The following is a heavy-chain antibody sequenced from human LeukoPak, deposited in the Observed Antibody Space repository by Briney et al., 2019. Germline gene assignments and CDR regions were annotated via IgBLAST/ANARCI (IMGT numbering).Heavy chain of an antibody. CDR2: IYYSGST. J-gene: IGHJ5*02. D-gene: IGHD6-13*01. CDR3: AREDGWGSSWYGEGFDP. V-gene: IGHV4-59*01. CDR1: GGSISTYY. Sequence: PSETLSLTCIVSGGSISTYYWSWIRQPPGKGLEWIGYIYYSGSTNYNPSLKSRVTISVDTSKNQFSLKLSSVTAADTAVYYCAREDGWGSSWYGEGFDPWGQGTLVTVSS.